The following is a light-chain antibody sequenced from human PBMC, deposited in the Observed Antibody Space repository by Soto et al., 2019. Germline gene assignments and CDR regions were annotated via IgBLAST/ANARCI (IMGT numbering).Light chain of an antibody. CDR1: QSVSSY. CDR2: DAS. CDR3: TQRSNGPFT. V-gene: IGKV3-11*01. Sequence: IVLTQSPAILSFSPGERATLSCRASQSVSSYLAWYQQKPGQAPRLLIYDASNRATGIPARFSGSGSGKDFTLTISSLDPDDFAVYYCTQRSNGPFTFGPVTKVEIX. J-gene: IGKJ3*01.